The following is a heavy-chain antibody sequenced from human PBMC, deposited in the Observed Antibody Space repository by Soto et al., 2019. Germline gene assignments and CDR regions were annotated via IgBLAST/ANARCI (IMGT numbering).Heavy chain of an antibody. D-gene: IGHD6-13*01. CDR1: AFTFKNHW. V-gene: IGHV3-74*01. CDR3: AYSSTPFDY. J-gene: IGHJ4*02. CDR2: INGDGSFT. Sequence: GGSLRLSCAASAFTFKNHWMHWVRQVPGKGPVWVSRINGDGSFTSYVDSVKGRFTISRDNTKNSMYLQMNSLRVEDTAVYYCAYSSTPFDYWGQGTLVTVSS.